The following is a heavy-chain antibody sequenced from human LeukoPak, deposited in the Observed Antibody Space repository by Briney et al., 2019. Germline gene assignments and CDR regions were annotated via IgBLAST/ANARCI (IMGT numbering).Heavy chain of an antibody. CDR2: ISYDGSNK. CDR1: GFTFSSYG. Sequence: GGSLRLSCAASGFTFSSYGMHWVRQAPGKGLEWVAVISYDGSNKYYADSVKGRFTISRDNAKNSLYLQMNSLRAEDTAVYYCAKDPGKEWELLNAFDIWGQGTMVTVSS. V-gene: IGHV3-30*18. CDR3: AKDPGKEWELLNAFDI. J-gene: IGHJ3*02. D-gene: IGHD1-26*01.